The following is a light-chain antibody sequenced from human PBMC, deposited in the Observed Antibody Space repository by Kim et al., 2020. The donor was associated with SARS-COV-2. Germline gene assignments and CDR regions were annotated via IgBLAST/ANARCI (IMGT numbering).Light chain of an antibody. CDR3: QQYQVYPVT. CDR1: QSINIW. Sequence: ASVGDRVAITCRASQSINIWLAWYQQKAGKTPKLLIYKASSLESGVPSRFSGSGSGTEFTLTISSLQPDDFATYYCQQYQVYPVTFGGGTKVDIK. CDR2: KAS. J-gene: IGKJ4*01. V-gene: IGKV1-5*03.